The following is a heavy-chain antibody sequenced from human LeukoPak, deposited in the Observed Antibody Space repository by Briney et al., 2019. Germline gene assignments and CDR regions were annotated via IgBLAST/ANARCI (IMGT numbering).Heavy chain of an antibody. CDR1: GGSISSSSYY. J-gene: IGHJ4*02. V-gene: IGHV4-61*02. Sequence: SETLSLTCTVSGGSISSSSYYWSWIRQPAGKGLEWIGRIYISGSTNYNPSLKSRVTMSVDTSKNQFSLKLSSVTAADTAVYYCARDRGTWNDDGFDYWGQGTLVTVSS. D-gene: IGHD1-1*01. CDR2: IYISGST. CDR3: ARDRGTWNDDGFDY.